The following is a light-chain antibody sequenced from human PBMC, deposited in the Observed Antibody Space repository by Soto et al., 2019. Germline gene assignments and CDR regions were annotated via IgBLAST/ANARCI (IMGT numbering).Light chain of an antibody. J-gene: IGKJ5*01. CDR3: QQYDNSPIT. CDR1: QSISSSF. V-gene: IGKV3-20*01. CDR2: GAS. Sequence: ILVPQVPGVLSLSPCEIASLSLVGSQSISSSFLAWYQQKPGQAPRLLIYGASSRATGIPDRFSGTGSETDFTLTISRLEPEDFAVYYCQQYDNSPITFGQGTRLEIK.